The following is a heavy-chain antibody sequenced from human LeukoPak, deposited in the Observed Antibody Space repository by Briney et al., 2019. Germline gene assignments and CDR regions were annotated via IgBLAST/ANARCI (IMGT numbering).Heavy chain of an antibody. CDR1: GGSFSGYY. CDR3: ARGDGGDQH. CDR2: INHSGST. V-gene: IGHV4-34*01. J-gene: IGHJ1*01. Sequence: SETLSLTCAVYGGSFSGYYWSWIRQPPGKGLEWIGEINHSGSTNYNPSLKSRVTISVDTSKNQFSLKLSSVTAADTAVYYCARGDGGDQHWGQGTLVTVSS.